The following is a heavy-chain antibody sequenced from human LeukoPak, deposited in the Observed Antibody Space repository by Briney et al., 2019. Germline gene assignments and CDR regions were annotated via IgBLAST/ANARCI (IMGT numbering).Heavy chain of an antibody. D-gene: IGHD2-2*01. J-gene: IGHJ3*02. CDR3: ARPQFRYCSSTSCLYAFDI. V-gene: IGHV4-34*01. Sequence: SETLSLTCADYDGSFSGYYWSWIRQPPGKGLEWIGEINHSGSTNYNPSLKSRVTISVDTSKNQFSLKLSSATAADTAVYYCARPQFRYCSSTSCLYAFDIWGQGTMVTVSS. CDR2: INHSGST. CDR1: DGSFSGYY.